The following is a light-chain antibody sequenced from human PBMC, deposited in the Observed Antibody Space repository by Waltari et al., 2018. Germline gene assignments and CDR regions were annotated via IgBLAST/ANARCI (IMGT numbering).Light chain of an antibody. CDR3: QQYYSSPPT. Sequence: DIVMTQSPDSLSVSPGERPTIPCQSSQSISDSFNHQKYLAWYQQKPGQPPKLLISWASTRESGVPARISGIGFGTDFSLTISSLQADDVAVYYCQQYYSSPPTFGQGTRLEMK. J-gene: IGKJ5*01. V-gene: IGKV4-1*01. CDR1: QSISDSFNHQKY. CDR2: WAS.